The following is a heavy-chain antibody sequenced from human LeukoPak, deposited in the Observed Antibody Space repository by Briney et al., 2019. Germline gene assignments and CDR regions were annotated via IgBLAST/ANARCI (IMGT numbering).Heavy chain of an antibody. CDR3: ARGSGELLWFGELLSPFDY. Sequence: SETLSLTCTVSGGSISSGGYYWSWIRQPPGKGLEWIGYIYHSGSTYYNPSLKSRVTISVDRSKNQFSLKLSSVTAADTAVYYCARGSGELLWFGELLSPFDYWGQGTLVTVSS. CDR1: GGSISSGGYY. V-gene: IGHV4-30-2*01. J-gene: IGHJ4*02. D-gene: IGHD3-10*01. CDR2: IYHSGST.